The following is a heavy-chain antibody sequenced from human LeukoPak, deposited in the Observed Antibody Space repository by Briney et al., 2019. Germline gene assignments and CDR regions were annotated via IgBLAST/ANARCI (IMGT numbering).Heavy chain of an antibody. J-gene: IGHJ4*02. Sequence: SETLSLTCTVSDGSISSYYWSWIRQPPGKGLEWIGYIYYSGSTNHNPSLKSRVTISVDTSKNQFSLKLSSVTAADTAVYYCASWGATHHYFDSWGRGTLVTVSS. V-gene: IGHV4-59*08. CDR2: IYYSGST. CDR3: ASWGATHHYFDS. CDR1: DGSISSYY. D-gene: IGHD1-26*01.